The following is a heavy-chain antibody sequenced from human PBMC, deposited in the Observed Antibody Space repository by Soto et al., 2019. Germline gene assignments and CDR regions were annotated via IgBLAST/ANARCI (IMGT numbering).Heavy chain of an antibody. D-gene: IGHD3-22*01. CDR2: IIPIFGTA. J-gene: IGHJ4*02. V-gene: IGHV1-69*13. CDR3: ARDPSNTSGDKLYLDY. CDR1: GGTFSSYA. Sequence: SVKVSCKASGGTFSSYAISWVRQAPGQGLEWMGGIIPIFGTANYAQKFQGRVTITADESTSTAYMELSSLTSDDTAVYYCARDPSNTSGDKLYLDYWGQGTLVTVS.